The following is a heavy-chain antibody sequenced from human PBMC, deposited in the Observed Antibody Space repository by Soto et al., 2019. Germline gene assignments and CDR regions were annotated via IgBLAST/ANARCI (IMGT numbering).Heavy chain of an antibody. J-gene: IGHJ4*02. Sequence: GGSLRLSCAAAGFTFSSYSMTWVRQAPGKGLEWVSSISSSSYIYYADSVKGRFTISRDNAKNSLYLQMNSLRAEDTAVYYCASTFDHGIAVAGPTDYWGQGTLVTVSS. CDR1: GFTFSSYS. CDR3: ASTFDHGIAVAGPTDY. CDR2: ISSSSYI. V-gene: IGHV3-21*01. D-gene: IGHD6-19*01.